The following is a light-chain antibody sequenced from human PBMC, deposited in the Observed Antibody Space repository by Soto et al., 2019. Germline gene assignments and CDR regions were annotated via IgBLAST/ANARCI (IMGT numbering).Light chain of an antibody. Sequence: QSVLTQPHSASGTPGQRVTLSCSGSSSNIGSNTYNWYQQLPGTAPKLLIYNNNQRPSGVPDRFSGSKSGTSASLAISGLQSEDEDDYYCAAWDDSLNWVFGGGTKLTVL. CDR2: NNN. J-gene: IGLJ3*02. V-gene: IGLV1-44*01. CDR3: AAWDDSLNWV. CDR1: SSNIGSNT.